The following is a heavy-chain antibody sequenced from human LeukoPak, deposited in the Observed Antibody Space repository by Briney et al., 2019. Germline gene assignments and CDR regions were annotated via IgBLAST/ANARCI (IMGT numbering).Heavy chain of an antibody. V-gene: IGHV3-13*01. Sequence: GGSLRLSCAASGFTFSNYDMHWVRQAAGKGLEWVSAIGTAGDTYYPGSVKGRFTISIENAKNSLYLQMNSLSAGDTAVYYCASSPAYRRSWYGIDNWGQGTLVTVSS. CDR1: GFTFSNYD. CDR2: IGTAGDT. CDR3: ASSPAYRRSWYGIDN. J-gene: IGHJ4*02. D-gene: IGHD6-13*01.